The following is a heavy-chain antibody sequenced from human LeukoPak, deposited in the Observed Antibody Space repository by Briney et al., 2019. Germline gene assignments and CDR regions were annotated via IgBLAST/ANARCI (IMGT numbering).Heavy chain of an antibody. CDR3: ARGGSSGNDYSSFDI. V-gene: IGHV3-53*04. Sequence: PGGSLRLSCAASGFTVSSYFMSWVRQAPGKGLEWVSVIHSGGSTLYADSVKGRFTISRHNSKNTLYLQVNSLRAEDTAVYFCARGGSSGNDYSSFDIWGQGTMATVSS. J-gene: IGHJ3*02. CDR1: GFTVSSYF. D-gene: IGHD5-12*01. CDR2: IHSGGST.